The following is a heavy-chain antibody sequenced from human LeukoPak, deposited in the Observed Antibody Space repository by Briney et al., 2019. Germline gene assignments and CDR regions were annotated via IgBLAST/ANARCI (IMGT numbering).Heavy chain of an antibody. Sequence: ASVKVSCKASGYTFTGYYLHWVRQAPEQGLEWVGGINSNNGDTHYAQNFQGRVTMTRDTSISTAYMELSRLGPDDTAVYYCARDGDGYNLDWGQGTLVTVSS. V-gene: IGHV1-2*02. J-gene: IGHJ4*02. D-gene: IGHD5-24*01. CDR1: GYTFTGYY. CDR3: ARDGDGYNLD. CDR2: INSNNGDT.